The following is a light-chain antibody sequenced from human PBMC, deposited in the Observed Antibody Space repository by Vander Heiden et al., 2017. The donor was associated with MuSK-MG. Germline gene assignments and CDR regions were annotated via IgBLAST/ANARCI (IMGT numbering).Light chain of an antibody. V-gene: IGLV2-8*01. CDR3: SSYAGSNNFEV. CDR2: EVS. J-gene: IGLJ2*01. CDR1: SSDVGGYNY. Sequence: QSALTQPPSASGSPGQSVTIPCTGPSSDVGGYNYVSWYQQHPDKAPKLMIYEVSKRPSGVPDRFSGSKSGNTASLTVSGLQAEDEADYYCSSYAGSNNFEVFGGGTKLTVL.